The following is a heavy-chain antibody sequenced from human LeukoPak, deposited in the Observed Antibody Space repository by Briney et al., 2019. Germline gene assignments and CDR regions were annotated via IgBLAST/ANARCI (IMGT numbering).Heavy chain of an antibody. J-gene: IGHJ5*02. CDR3: ARRLNYDLNWFDP. V-gene: IGHV4-34*01. Sequence: PSETLSLTCAVYGGSFSGYYWSWIRQPPGKGLEWIGEINHSGSTNYNPSLKSRVTISVDTSKNQFSLKLSSVTAADTAVYYCARRLNYDLNWFDPWGQGTLVTVSS. CDR2: INHSGST. CDR1: GGSFSGYY. D-gene: IGHD3-3*01.